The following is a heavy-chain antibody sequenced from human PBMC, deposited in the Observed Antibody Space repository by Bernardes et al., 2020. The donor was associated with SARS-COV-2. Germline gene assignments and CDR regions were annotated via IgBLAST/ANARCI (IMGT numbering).Heavy chain of an antibody. CDR3: ARAGDFWSGYYYYGMDV. Sequence: ETLSLTCTVSGGSISSYYWSWIRQPPGKGLEWIGYIYYSGSTNYNPSLKSRVTISVDTSKNQFSLKLSSVTAADTAVYYCARAGDFWSGYYYYGMDVWGQGTTVTVSS. J-gene: IGHJ6*02. CDR1: GGSISSYY. V-gene: IGHV4-59*01. CDR2: IYYSGST. D-gene: IGHD3-3*01.